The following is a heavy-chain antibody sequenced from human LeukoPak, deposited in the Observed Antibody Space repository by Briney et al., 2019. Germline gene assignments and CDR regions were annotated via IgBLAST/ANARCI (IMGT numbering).Heavy chain of an antibody. Sequence: PSETLALTCSVSDGSVDTFYWTWIRQPPGKGLEWIGYIYYSGSTNYNPSLKSRVTISVDTSKNQFSLKLSSVTAADTAVYYCARLLEWFDPWGQGTLVTVSS. CDR2: IYYSGST. V-gene: IGHV4-59*08. CDR1: DGSVDTFY. J-gene: IGHJ5*02. CDR3: ARLLEWFDP.